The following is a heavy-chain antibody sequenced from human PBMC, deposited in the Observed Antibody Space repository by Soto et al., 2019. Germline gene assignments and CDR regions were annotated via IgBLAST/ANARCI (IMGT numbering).Heavy chain of an antibody. CDR3: ARGQAAAGWFDP. CDR1: GGSISSGGYY. J-gene: IGHJ5*02. CDR2: IYYSGST. D-gene: IGHD2-15*01. Sequence: QVQLQESGPGLVKPSQTLSLTCTDSGGSISSGGYYWSWIRQHPGKGLEWIGYIYYSGSTYYNPSLKSRVTISVDTSKNQFSLKLSSVTAADTAVYYCARGQAAAGWFDPWCQGTLVTVSS. V-gene: IGHV4-31*03.